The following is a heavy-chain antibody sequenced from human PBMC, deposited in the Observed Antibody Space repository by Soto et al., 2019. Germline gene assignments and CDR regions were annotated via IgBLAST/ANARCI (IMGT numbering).Heavy chain of an antibody. CDR1: GGSISSGGYY. Sequence: PSETLSLTCTVSGGSISSGGYYWSWIRQHPGKGLEWSGYIYYSGSTYYNPSLKSRVTISVDTSKNQFSLKLSSVTAADTAVYYCARQFAYYDSSGYYSDQFDYWGQGTLVTVSS. J-gene: IGHJ4*02. CDR3: ARQFAYYDSSGYYSDQFDY. V-gene: IGHV4-31*03. CDR2: IYYSGST. D-gene: IGHD3-22*01.